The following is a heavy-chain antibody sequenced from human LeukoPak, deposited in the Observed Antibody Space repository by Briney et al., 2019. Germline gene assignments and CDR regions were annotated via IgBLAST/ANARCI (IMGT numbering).Heavy chain of an antibody. CDR1: GFTFSSYW. CDR2: INTDGSST. D-gene: IGHD4-17*01. CDR3: AKDRYGDFVYYFDY. V-gene: IGHV3-74*01. Sequence: GGSLRLSRAASGFTFSSYWMHWVRQAPGKGLVWVSRINTDGSSTSYADSVKGRFTISRDNAKNTLYLQMNSLRAEDTAVYYCAKDRYGDFVYYFDYWGQGTLVTVSS. J-gene: IGHJ4*02.